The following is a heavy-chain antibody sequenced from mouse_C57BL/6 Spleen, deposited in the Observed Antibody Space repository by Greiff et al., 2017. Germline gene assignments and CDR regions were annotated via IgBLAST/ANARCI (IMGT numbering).Heavy chain of an antibody. CDR2: IFPGSGST. Sequence: QVQLQQPGAELVKPGASVKMSCKASGYTFTSYWITWVKQRPGQGLEWIGDIFPGSGSTKSNERFKSKATLTVDTSSSTAYLLISSLTSDDTAVYYCASAEKYRYFDVWGTGTTVTVSS. CDR1: GYTFTSYW. V-gene: IGHV1-55*01. J-gene: IGHJ1*03. CDR3: ASAEKYRYFDV. D-gene: IGHD1-3*01.